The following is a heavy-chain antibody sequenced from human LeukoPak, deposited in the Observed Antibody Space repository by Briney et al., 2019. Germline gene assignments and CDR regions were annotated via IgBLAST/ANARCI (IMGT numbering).Heavy chain of an antibody. Sequence: PGGSLRLSCAASGFTFSRYWMHWVRQAPGKGLVWVSRINTDGSTTSYADSVRGRFTISRDNAKNSLYLQMNSLRAEDTAVYYCVKDRSITVFGVALSWGQGTLVTVSS. J-gene: IGHJ5*02. V-gene: IGHV3-74*01. CDR1: GFTFSRYW. CDR3: VKDRSITVFGVALS. D-gene: IGHD3-3*01. CDR2: INTDGSTT.